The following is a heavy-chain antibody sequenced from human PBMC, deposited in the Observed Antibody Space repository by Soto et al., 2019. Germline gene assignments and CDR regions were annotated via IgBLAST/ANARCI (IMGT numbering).Heavy chain of an antibody. CDR2: ISNDGSYK. Sequence: QVHLAESGGGVVQPGRSLRLSCAGSGFTFSSYAMHWVRQAPGKVLEWVAVISNDGSYKYYADSLKGRFIISRDNSKNTLYLQMNSLRAEDTAVYYCAKDLYYYDSSLDDYWGQGTLVSVSS. V-gene: IGHV3-30*18. D-gene: IGHD3-22*01. CDR3: AKDLYYYDSSLDDY. J-gene: IGHJ4*02. CDR1: GFTFSSYA.